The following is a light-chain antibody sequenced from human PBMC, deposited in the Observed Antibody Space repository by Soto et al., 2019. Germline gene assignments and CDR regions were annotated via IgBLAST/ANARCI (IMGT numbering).Light chain of an antibody. CDR3: QQYNNWPPLP. V-gene: IGKV3D-15*01. CDR2: GAY. Sequence: IVMTQSPATLSVSPGERATLFCRASQSVSSNLAWYQQRPGQAPRLLIFGAYTRATGIPARFSGSGSGTEFTLTISSLQSEDSAVYFCQQYNNWPPLPFGGGTKVEIK. CDR1: QSVSSN. J-gene: IGKJ4*01.